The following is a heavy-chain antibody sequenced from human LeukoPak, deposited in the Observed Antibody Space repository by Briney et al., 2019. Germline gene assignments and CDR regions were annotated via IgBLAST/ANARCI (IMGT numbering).Heavy chain of an antibody. V-gene: IGHV1-69*13. D-gene: IGHD6-13*01. CDR3: ARLAAAGTNYYYYYMDV. Sequence: ASVKVSCKASGYTFTSYDINWVRQAPGQGLEWMGGIIPIFGTANYAQKFQGRVTITADESTSTAYMELSSLRSEDTAVYYCARLAAAGTNYYYYYMDVWGKGTTVTISS. J-gene: IGHJ6*03. CDR2: IIPIFGTA. CDR1: GYTFTSYD.